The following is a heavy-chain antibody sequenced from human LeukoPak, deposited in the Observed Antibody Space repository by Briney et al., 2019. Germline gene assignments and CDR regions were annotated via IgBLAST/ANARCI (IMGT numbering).Heavy chain of an antibody. CDR2: ISSSSRTM. CDR3: ARVAATPYQYYYMDV. J-gene: IGHJ6*03. CDR1: GFTFSSYN. Sequence: GGSLRLSCAASGFTFSSYNMNWVRQASGKGLEWVSYISSSSRTMYDADSVKGRFTISRDNAKNSLFLQMSSLRAEDTAVYYCARVAATPYQYYYMDVWGKGTTVTVSS. D-gene: IGHD2-15*01. V-gene: IGHV3-48*01.